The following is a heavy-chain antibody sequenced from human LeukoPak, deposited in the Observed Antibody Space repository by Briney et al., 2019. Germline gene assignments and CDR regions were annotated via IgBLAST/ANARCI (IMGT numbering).Heavy chain of an antibody. CDR2: TYYRSKWYS. D-gene: IGHD3-10*01. CDR1: GDSVSSNSAA. V-gene: IGHV6-1*01. CDR3: ATGPGALLH. J-gene: IGHJ4*02. Sequence: SQTLSLTCVISGDSVSSNSAAWNWIRQSPSIGLEWLGRTYYRSKWYSYSAVSVKRRIIINPDTSKNQFSLQLHPVTPEDTAVYYCATGPGALLHWGPGIPVTVSS.